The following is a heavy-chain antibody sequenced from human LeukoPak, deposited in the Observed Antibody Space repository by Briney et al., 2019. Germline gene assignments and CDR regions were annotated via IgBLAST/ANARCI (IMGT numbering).Heavy chain of an antibody. V-gene: IGHV5-51*01. CDR2: IYPGDSDT. CDR1: GYSFTSYW. J-gene: IGHJ3*02. CDR3: ARSGYSSGWYDAFDI. Sequence: GESLKISCKGSGYSFTSYWIGWVRQMPGKGLEWMGIIYPGDSDTRYSPSFQGQVTISADKSISTAYLQWSSLKAWDTAMYYCARSGYSSGWYDAFDIWGQGTMVTVSS. D-gene: IGHD6-19*01.